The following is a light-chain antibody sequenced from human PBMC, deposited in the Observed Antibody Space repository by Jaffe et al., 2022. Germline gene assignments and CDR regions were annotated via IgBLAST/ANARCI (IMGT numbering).Light chain of an antibody. CDR2: GAS. CDR1: QSVSTTY. CDR3: QQCDTSPPYT. J-gene: IGKJ2*01. V-gene: IGKV3-20*01. Sequence: EIVLTQSPGTLSLSPGERATLSCRASQSVSTTYLAWYQQKPGQAPRLLIYGASNRATGIPDRFSGSGSGTDFTLTISRLEPEDFAVYYCQQCDTSPPYTFGQGTKLEIK.